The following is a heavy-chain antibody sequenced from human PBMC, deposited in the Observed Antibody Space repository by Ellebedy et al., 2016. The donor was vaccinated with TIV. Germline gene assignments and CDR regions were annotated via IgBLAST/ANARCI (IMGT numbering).Heavy chain of an antibody. J-gene: IGHJ4*02. CDR2: IYNSGT. Sequence: MPSETLSLTCTVSGGSISSYYCSWIRQPPGKGLEWIGYIYNSGTNYNPSLKSRVTISVDTSKNQFSLKLSSVTAADTAVYYCARGTLNYGIDYWGQGTLVTVSS. D-gene: IGHD4-17*01. CDR3: ARGTLNYGIDY. V-gene: IGHV4-59*01. CDR1: GGSISSYY.